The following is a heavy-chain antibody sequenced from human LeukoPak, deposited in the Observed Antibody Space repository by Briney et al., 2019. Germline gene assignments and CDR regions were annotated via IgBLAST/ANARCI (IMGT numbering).Heavy chain of an antibody. V-gene: IGHV4-4*07. D-gene: IGHD3-3*01. CDR1: GGSISSYY. J-gene: IGHJ3*02. CDR2: LYTSGSTT. CDR3: ARGDDFSDAFDI. Sequence: SETLSLTCTVSGGSISSYYWTWIRQPAGKGLEWIGRLYTSGSTTNYNPSLKGRVTMSVDTSKRQFSLKLSSVTAADTAVYYCARGDDFSDAFDIGGQGTMVTVSS.